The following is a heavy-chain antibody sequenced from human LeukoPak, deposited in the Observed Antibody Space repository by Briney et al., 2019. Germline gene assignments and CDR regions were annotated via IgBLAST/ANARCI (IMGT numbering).Heavy chain of an antibody. CDR3: AGDKAGIYGPGDY. Sequence: GGSLRLSCAASGFTFSSYEMNWVRQAPGKGLEWVSCISSSGSTIYYADSVKGRFTISRDNAKNSLYLQMNSLRAEDTAVYYCAGDKAGIYGPGDYWGQGTLVTVSS. J-gene: IGHJ4*02. D-gene: IGHD3-16*01. CDR1: GFTFSSYE. CDR2: ISSSGSTI. V-gene: IGHV3-48*03.